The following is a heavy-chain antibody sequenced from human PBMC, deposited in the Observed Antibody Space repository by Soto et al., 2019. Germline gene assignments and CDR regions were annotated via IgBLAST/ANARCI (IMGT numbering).Heavy chain of an antibody. CDR1: GYTFTDYD. D-gene: IGHD2-15*01. J-gene: IGHJ5*02. CDR2: MSPNSGKT. V-gene: IGHV1-8*01. Sequence: QVQLVQSGAEVKKPGASVRVTCKTSGYTFTDYDVSWVRQASGQGLEWMGWMSPNSGKTGYVEKFQGRATMTPNHSLSTAYMELNSLRSEDTAIYFCARGRIGAASWGQGTLVTVSS. CDR3: ARGRIGAAS.